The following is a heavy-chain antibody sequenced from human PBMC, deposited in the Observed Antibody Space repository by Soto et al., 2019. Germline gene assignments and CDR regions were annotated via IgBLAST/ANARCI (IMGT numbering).Heavy chain of an antibody. J-gene: IGHJ4*02. CDR2: IYYSGST. Sequence: SETLSLTCTVSGGSISSSSYYWGWIRQPPGKGLEWIGSIYYSGSTYYNPSLKSRVTISVDTSKNQFSLKLSSVTAADTAVYYCAVYYYDSSGYYDAARTVDYWGQGTLVTVSS. CDR1: GGSISSSSYY. D-gene: IGHD3-22*01. V-gene: IGHV4-39*01. CDR3: AVYYYDSSGYYDAARTVDY.